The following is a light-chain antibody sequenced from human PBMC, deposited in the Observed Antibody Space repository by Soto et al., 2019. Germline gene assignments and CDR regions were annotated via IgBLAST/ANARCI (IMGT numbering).Light chain of an antibody. Sequence: QSALTQPASVSGSPGQSITISCIGTDSDVGNYNYVSWYQQYPGEAPKLMIYEVTNRPSGVSDRFSGSKSGNTASLTISGLQAEDEADYYCSSYTTSNILVFGGGTKLTVL. V-gene: IGLV2-14*01. CDR1: DSDVGNYNY. CDR3: SSYTTSNILV. J-gene: IGLJ2*01. CDR2: EVT.